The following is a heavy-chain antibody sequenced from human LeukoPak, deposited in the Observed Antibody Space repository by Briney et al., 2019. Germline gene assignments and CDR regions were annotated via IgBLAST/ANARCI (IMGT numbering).Heavy chain of an antibody. CDR1: GYTFTTYG. V-gene: IGHV1-18*01. D-gene: IGHD5-24*01. Sequence: ASVKVSCKTSGYTFTTYGISWVGQAPGQGLEWMGWISAYNGDTHYAQKLQGRVTMTTDTSTSTAYMELRSLRSDDTAVYYCARCRDGFNPYYFDYWGQGTLVTVSS. J-gene: IGHJ4*02. CDR2: ISAYNGDT. CDR3: ARCRDGFNPYYFDY.